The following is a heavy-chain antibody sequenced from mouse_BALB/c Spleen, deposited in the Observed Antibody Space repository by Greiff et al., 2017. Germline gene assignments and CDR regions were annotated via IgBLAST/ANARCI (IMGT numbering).Heavy chain of an antibody. D-gene: IGHD2-3*01. V-gene: IGHV1S127*01. CDR1: GYTFTSYW. J-gene: IGHJ2*01. CDR3: TRSADYDGYLDY. Sequence: QVQLQQSGAELVKPGASVKMSCKASGYTFTSYWMHWVKQRPGQGLEWIGVIDPSDSYTSYNQKFKGKATLTVDTSSSTAYMQLSSLTSEDSAVYYCTRSADYDGYLDYWGQGTTLTVSS. CDR2: IDPSDSYT.